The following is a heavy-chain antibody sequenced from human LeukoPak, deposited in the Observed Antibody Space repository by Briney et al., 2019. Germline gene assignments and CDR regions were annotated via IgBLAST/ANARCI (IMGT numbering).Heavy chain of an antibody. CDR3: ARYCSGVSCYSGYDY. V-gene: IGHV3-74*01. Sequence: GGSLRLSCTASAFTFSSYWMHWVRQAPGKGLVWVSHINSGGSSTSYADSVKGRFTISRDNSKNTLYLQMGSLRAEDMAVYYCARYCSGVSCYSGYDYWGQGTLVTVSS. D-gene: IGHD2-15*01. J-gene: IGHJ4*02. CDR1: AFTFSSYW. CDR2: INSGGSST.